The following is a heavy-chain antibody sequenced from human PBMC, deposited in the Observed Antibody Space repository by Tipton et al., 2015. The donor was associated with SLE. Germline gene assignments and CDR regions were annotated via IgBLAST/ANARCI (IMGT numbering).Heavy chain of an antibody. D-gene: IGHD3-3*01. CDR3: ASGVTIFGVVPTDY. V-gene: IGHV1-18*04. CDR2: ISAYNGNT. Sequence: QLVQSGAEVKKPGASVRVSCKSSGYTFSDYHMHWVRQAPGQGLEWMGWISAYNGNTNYAQKLQGRVTMTTDTSTSTAYMELRSLRSDDTAVYYCASGVTIFGVVPTDYWGQGTLVTVSS. CDR1: GYTFSDYH. J-gene: IGHJ4*02.